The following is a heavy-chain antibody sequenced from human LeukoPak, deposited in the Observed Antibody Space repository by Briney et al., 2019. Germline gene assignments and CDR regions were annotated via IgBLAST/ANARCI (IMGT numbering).Heavy chain of an antibody. CDR3: ARVPCGYYFDY. Sequence: SETLSLTCTVSGGSISSSSYYWGWIRQPPGKGLEWIGSIYYSGSTYYNPSLKSRVTISVDTSKNQFSLKLSSLTAADTAVYYCARVPCGYYFDYWGQGTLVTVSS. D-gene: IGHD2-2*01. J-gene: IGHJ4*02. V-gene: IGHV4-39*01. CDR2: IYYSGST. CDR1: GGSISSSSYY.